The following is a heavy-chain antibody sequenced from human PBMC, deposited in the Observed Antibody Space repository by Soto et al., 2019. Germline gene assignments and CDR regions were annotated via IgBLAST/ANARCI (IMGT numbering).Heavy chain of an antibody. CDR2: ISSSSSTI. CDR3: ARQVYYDSSGFWRDDAFDI. V-gene: IGHV3-48*02. CDR1: GFTFSSYS. D-gene: IGHD3-22*01. J-gene: IGHJ3*02. Sequence: GGSLRLSCAASGFTFSSYSMNWVRQAPGKGLEWVSYISSSSSTIYYADSVKGRFTISRDNAKNSLYLQMNSLRDEDTAVYYCARQVYYDSSGFWRDDAFDIWGQGTMVTVSS.